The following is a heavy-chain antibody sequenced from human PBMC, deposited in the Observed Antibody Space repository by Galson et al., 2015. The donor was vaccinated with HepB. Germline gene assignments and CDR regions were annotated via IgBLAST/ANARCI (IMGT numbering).Heavy chain of an antibody. CDR1: GFTFSSYS. CDR3: ARGQDTAMDIPDAFDI. Sequence: SLRLSCAASGFTFSSYSMNWVRQAPGKGLEWVSSISRSSSYIYYADSVKGRFTISRDNAKNSLYLQMNSLRAEDTAVYYCARGQDTAMDIPDAFDIWGQGTMVTVSS. V-gene: IGHV3-21*01. D-gene: IGHD5-18*01. J-gene: IGHJ3*02. CDR2: ISRSSSYI.